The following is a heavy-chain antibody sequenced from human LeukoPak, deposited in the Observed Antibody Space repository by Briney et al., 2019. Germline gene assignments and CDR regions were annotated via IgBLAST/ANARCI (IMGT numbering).Heavy chain of an antibody. D-gene: IGHD5-18*01. CDR2: IYYSGST. V-gene: IGHV4-59*01. CDR3: ARDPGYSYGHGWWFDP. J-gene: IGHJ5*02. CDR1: PGSISSYY. Sequence: PPETLSFTCTVSPGSISSYYWSWIRQPPGKGLEWIGYIYYSGSTNYNPSLKSRVPISVATSKNQFSLKLSSVTAADTAVYYCARDPGYSYGHGWWFDPWGQGTLVTVSS.